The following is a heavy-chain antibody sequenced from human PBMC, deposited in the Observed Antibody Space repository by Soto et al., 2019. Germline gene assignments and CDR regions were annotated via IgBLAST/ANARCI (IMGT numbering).Heavy chain of an antibody. CDR2: IYYDGST. V-gene: IGHV4-39*01. D-gene: IGHD2-2*01. J-gene: IGHJ5*01. Sequence: SETLSLTCSVSGGSITSTIDYWGWIRQSPGKGLEWIGNIYYDGSTFYNPSLKSRVTISVDTSKRQFSLRVSSVTAADTAVYYCARRGSASWRNWFDSWGRGTLVTVSS. CDR1: GGSITSTIDY. CDR3: ARRGSASWRNWFDS.